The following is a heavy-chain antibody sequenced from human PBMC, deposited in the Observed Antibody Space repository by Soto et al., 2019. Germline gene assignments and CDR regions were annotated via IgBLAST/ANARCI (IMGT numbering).Heavy chain of an antibody. V-gene: IGHV2-5*02. CDR1: GFSLSTSGVG. CDR3: AHRHATGSVFDY. J-gene: IGHJ4*02. D-gene: IGHD1-1*01. Sequence: QITLKESGPPLVKPTQPPTLTCTFPGFSLSTSGVGLGWIRRPPGKALEWLALIYWDDDKRYSPSLKSRLTITKDTAKNQVVLTMTNMDPVDTATYYCAHRHATGSVFDYWGQGTLVTVSS. CDR2: IYWDDDK.